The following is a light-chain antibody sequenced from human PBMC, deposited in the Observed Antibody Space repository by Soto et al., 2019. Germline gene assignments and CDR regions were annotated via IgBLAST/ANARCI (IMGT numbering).Light chain of an antibody. J-gene: IGLJ1*01. Sequence: QSALTQPDSVSGSPGQSISISCTGTNTDVGGHHYVSWYQQHPGKAPKLMIYEVSDRPSGISSRFSGSKSGNTASLTISGLQTEDEADYYCSSYTSSSTLFGTGTKVTVL. V-gene: IGLV2-14*01. CDR2: EVS. CDR3: SSYTSSSTL. CDR1: NTDVGGHHY.